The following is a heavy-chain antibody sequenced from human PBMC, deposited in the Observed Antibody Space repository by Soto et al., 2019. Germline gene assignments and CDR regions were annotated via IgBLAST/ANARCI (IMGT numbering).Heavy chain of an antibody. Sequence: GGSLRLSCAASGFTFSSYGMHWVRQAPGKGLEWVAVISYDGSNKYYADSVKGRFTISRDNSKNTLYLQMNSLRAEDTAVYYCAKDGKYYYDSSGYASPSYFDYWGQGTLVTVSS. V-gene: IGHV3-30*18. J-gene: IGHJ4*02. CDR1: GFTFSSYG. D-gene: IGHD3-22*01. CDR3: AKDGKYYYDSSGYASPSYFDY. CDR2: ISYDGSNK.